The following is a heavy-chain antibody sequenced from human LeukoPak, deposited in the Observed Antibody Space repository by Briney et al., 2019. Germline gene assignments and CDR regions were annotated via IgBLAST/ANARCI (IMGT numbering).Heavy chain of an antibody. J-gene: IGHJ4*02. V-gene: IGHV3-11*01. Sequence: GSLRLSRAASGFTFSDYYMSWIRQAPGKGLEWVSYISSSGSTIYYADSVKGRFTISRDNAKNSLYLQMNSLRAEDTAVYFCARRRYNWNAIDYWGQGTLVTVSS. CDR1: GFTFSDYY. D-gene: IGHD1-20*01. CDR3: ARRRYNWNAIDY. CDR2: ISSSGSTI.